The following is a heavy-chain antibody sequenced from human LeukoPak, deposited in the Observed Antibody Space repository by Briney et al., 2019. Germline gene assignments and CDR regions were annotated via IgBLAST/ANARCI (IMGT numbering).Heavy chain of an antibody. J-gene: IGHJ6*03. Sequence: PSETLSLTCTVSGGSISSYYWSWIRQPPGKGLEWIGYIYYSGSTNYNPSLKSRVTISVDTSKNQFSLKLSSVTAADTAVYYCARVGAPPSNYRYYYYMDVWGKGTTVTVSS. D-gene: IGHD4-11*01. CDR3: ARVGAPPSNYRYYYYMDV. V-gene: IGHV4-59*01. CDR2: IYYSGST. CDR1: GGSISSYY.